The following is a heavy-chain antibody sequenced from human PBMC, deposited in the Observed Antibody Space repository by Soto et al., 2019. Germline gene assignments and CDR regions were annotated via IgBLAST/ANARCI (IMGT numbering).Heavy chain of an antibody. Sequence: QLQLVQSGTEVKKPGSSVTVSCKASGGTFGNYAINWLRQAPGQGLQWMGDIYPMFHKANYEQTVQGRVSNTAEDSTNTVYMERSSLRSEDTALYSCAIGVEVHTPVFGAWGKATLVTVSS. J-gene: IGHJ5*02. CDR3: AIGVEVHTPVFGA. CDR2: IYPMFHKA. V-gene: IGHV1-69*01. D-gene: IGHD2-2*01. CDR1: GGTFGNYA.